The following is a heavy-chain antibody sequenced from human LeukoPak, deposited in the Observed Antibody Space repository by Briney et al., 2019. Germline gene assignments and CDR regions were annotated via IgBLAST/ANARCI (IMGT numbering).Heavy chain of an antibody. CDR3: ARDAPTYPYCSSTSCPRDFDY. V-gene: IGHV3-21*01. Sequence: GGSLRLSCAASGFTFSSYSMNWVRQAPGKGLEWVSSISSSSSYIYYADSVKGRFTISRDNAKNSLYLQMNSLRAEDTAVYYCARDAPTYPYCSSTSCPRDFDYWGQGTLVTVSS. J-gene: IGHJ4*02. D-gene: IGHD2-2*01. CDR1: GFTFSSYS. CDR2: ISSSSSYI.